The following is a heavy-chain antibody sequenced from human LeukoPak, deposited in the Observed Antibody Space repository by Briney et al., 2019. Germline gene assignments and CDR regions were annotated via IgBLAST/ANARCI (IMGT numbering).Heavy chain of an antibody. V-gene: IGHV3-49*04. J-gene: IGHJ6*02. CDR3: SRGPIQLWVHNGVDV. CDR1: GFNFGDHA. CDR2: IRGKAYRGTT. Sequence: GGSLRLSCTTSGFNFGDHAMTWVRQAPGKGLEWVGFIRGKAYRGTTEYVASVKGRFTISRDDSKSVVYLQMNSLKSEDTAVYYCSRGPIQLWVHNGVDVWGQGTTVTVPS. D-gene: IGHD5-18*01.